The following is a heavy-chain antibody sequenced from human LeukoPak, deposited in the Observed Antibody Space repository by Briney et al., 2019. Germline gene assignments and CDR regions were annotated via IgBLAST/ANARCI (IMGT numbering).Heavy chain of an antibody. D-gene: IGHD6-19*01. CDR2: ISGSGGST. J-gene: IGHJ2*01. V-gene: IGHV3-23*01. CDR3: AKRRSSGPNWYFGL. CDR1: GFTFSSYA. Sequence: GGSLRVSCAASGFTFSSYAMSWVRQAPGKGLEWVSAISGSGGSTNYADSVKGRFTISRDNSKNTLYLQMNSLRAEDTAVYYCAKRRSSGPNWYFGLWGRGTLVAVSS.